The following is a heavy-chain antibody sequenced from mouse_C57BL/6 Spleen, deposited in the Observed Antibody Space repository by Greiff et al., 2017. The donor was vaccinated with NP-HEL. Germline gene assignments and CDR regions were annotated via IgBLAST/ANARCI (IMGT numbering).Heavy chain of an antibody. D-gene: IGHD2-2*01. CDR3: AREGIYYGHDEGMDY. Sequence: EVMLVESGGGLVKPGGSLKLSCAASGFTFSSYTMSWVRQTPEKRLEWVATISGGGGNTYYPDSVKGRFTISRDNAKNTLYLQMSSLRSEDTALYYCAREGIYYGHDEGMDYWGQGTSVTVSS. CDR2: ISGGGGNT. V-gene: IGHV5-9*01. J-gene: IGHJ4*01. CDR1: GFTFSSYT.